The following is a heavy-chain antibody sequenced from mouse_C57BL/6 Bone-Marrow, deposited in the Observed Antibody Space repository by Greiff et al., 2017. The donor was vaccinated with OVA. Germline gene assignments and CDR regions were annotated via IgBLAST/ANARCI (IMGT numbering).Heavy chain of an antibody. Sequence: DVKLQESGPGLVKPSQSLSLTCSVTGYSITSGYYWNWIRQFPGNKLEWMGYISYDGSNNYNPSLKNRISITRDTSKNQFFLKLNSVTTEDTATYYCARGIYDYDGDYWGQGTTLTVSS. D-gene: IGHD2-4*01. CDR3: ARGIYDYDGDY. J-gene: IGHJ2*01. CDR1: GYSITSGYY. V-gene: IGHV3-6*01. CDR2: ISYDGSN.